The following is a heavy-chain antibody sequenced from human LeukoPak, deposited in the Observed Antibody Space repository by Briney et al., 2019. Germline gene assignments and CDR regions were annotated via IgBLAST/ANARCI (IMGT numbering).Heavy chain of an antibody. J-gene: IGHJ4*02. V-gene: IGHV1-69*05. Sequence: ASVKVSCKASGGTFSSYAISWVRQAPGQGLEWMGRIIPIFGTANYAQKFQGRATITTDESTSTAYMELSSLRSEDTAVYYCAREHDILTGFYFDYWGQGTLVTVSS. CDR3: AREHDILTGFYFDY. D-gene: IGHD3-9*01. CDR1: GGTFSSYA. CDR2: IIPIFGTA.